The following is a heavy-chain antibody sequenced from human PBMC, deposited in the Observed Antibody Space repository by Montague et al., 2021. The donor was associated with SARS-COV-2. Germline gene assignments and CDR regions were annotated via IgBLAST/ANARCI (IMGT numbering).Heavy chain of an antibody. Sequence: SETLSLTCTVSGGSISSSSYYWGWIRQPPGRGLEWLGSIYYSGSTYYNPSLKSRVTISVDTSKNQFSLKLSSVTAADTAVYYCARHLVYCSSTSCYEGRFDPWGQGTLVPVS. D-gene: IGHD2-2*01. CDR2: IYYSGST. CDR1: GGSISSSSYY. V-gene: IGHV4-39*01. CDR3: ARHLVYCSSTSCYEGRFDP. J-gene: IGHJ5*02.